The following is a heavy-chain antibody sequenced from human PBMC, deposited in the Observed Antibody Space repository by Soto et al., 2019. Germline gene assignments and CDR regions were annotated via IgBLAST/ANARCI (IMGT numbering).Heavy chain of an antibody. CDR2: TYYRSKWLY. Sequence: SQTLSLTCAVSGDSVSSNRVAWNWIRQSPSRGLEWLGRTYYRSKWLYEYAVSVKSRIAISPDTSKTQFSLLLSSMTPDDTAVYYCARSCGYFRAPLDYWGQGTLVIVSS. D-gene: IGHD6-25*01. CDR3: ARSCGYFRAPLDY. J-gene: IGHJ4*02. CDR1: GDSVSSNRVA. V-gene: IGHV6-1*01.